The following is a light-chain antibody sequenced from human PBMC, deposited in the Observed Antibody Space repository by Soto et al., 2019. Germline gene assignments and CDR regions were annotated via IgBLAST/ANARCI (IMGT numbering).Light chain of an antibody. J-gene: IGKJ5*01. CDR3: QQSYSSPIT. CDR2: AAS. Sequence: DVEMTESPPPLSASAGYIEIITGRASQSIGGYLTWYQQLPGKAPKLLIFAASGLQSGVPSRFSGSGPGTDFTLTIISLQPEDFATYYCQQSYSSPITFGQGTRLEI. V-gene: IGKV1-39*01. CDR1: QSIGGY.